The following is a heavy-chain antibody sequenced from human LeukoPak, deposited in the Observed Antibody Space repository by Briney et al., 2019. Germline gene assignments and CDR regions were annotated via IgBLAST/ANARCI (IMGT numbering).Heavy chain of an antibody. Sequence: SGTLSLTCAVSGGSISSSFWWSWVRQPPGKGLEWIGEIYHSGSTNYKPSLRSRVTISVDKSKNQFSLKLSSVTAADTAVYYCARELTYYDFWSGYPKSTNDAFDIWGQGTMVTVSS. CDR2: IYHSGST. CDR1: GGSISSSFW. J-gene: IGHJ3*02. CDR3: ARELTYYDFWSGYPKSTNDAFDI. D-gene: IGHD3-3*01. V-gene: IGHV4-4*02.